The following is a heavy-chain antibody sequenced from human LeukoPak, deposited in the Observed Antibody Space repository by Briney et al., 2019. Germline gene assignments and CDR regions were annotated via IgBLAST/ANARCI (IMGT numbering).Heavy chain of an antibody. V-gene: IGHV1-46*01. CDR2: INPGGGSA. D-gene: IGHD1-1*01. J-gene: IGHJ4*02. CDR1: GYTFTNYY. Sequence: ASVSVSFKASGYTFTNYYIHWVRQAPGQGLEWMGIINPGGGSATYAQKFQGRVTMTSDTSTSTVYMDLISLRSEDTAVYYCARDSGFGYFDFWGQGTLVTVSS. CDR3: ARDSGFGYFDF.